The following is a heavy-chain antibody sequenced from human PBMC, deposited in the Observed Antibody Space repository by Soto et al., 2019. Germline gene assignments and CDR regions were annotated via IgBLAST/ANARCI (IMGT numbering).Heavy chain of an antibody. Sequence: ASVKVSCKASGGTFRSYAISWVRQAPGQGLEWMGGIIPIFGTANYAQKFQGRVTITADESTSTAYMELSSLRSEDTAVYYCARARSSYGPHFDYWGQGTLVTVSS. CDR3: ARARSSYGPHFDY. CDR2: IIPIFGTA. V-gene: IGHV1-69*13. D-gene: IGHD5-18*01. CDR1: GGTFRSYA. J-gene: IGHJ4*02.